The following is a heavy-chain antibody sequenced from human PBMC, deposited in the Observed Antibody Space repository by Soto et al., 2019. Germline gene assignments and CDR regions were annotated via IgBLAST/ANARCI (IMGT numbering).Heavy chain of an antibody. J-gene: IGHJ4*02. V-gene: IGHV3-15*01. CDR2: IKSKSDGGTR. CDR3: VEGWNDF. Sequence: EVQVVESGGDLVKPGGSLRLSCATSGFIFSSAWMSWVRQAPGKGLEWVGRIKSKSDGGTRDYAAPVNGRFNISRDDSKNMVYLQMNSLTAEDTAVYYCVEGWNDFWGQGTLVTVFS. D-gene: IGHD1-1*01. CDR1: GFIFSSAW.